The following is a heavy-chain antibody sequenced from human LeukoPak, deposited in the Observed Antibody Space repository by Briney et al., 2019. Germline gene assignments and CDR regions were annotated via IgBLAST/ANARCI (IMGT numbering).Heavy chain of an antibody. CDR1: GDSVSSNSVT. V-gene: IGHV6-1*01. D-gene: IGHD6-13*01. CDR3: ARACGSRWYPD. J-gene: IGHJ4*02. CDR2: TYYRSKWYY. Sequence: SQTLSLTCAISGDSVSSNSVTWPWIRQSPSRGLEWLGRTYYRSKWYYDYAVSVKSRITINPDTSENQFSLQLNSVTPEDTAVYYCARACGSRWYPDWGQGTLVTVSS.